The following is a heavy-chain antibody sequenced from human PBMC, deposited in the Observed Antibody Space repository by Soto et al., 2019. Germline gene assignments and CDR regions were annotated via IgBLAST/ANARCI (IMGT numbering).Heavy chain of an antibody. CDR2: IYSGGST. CDR1: GFTVSSNY. Sequence: EVQLVESGGGLVQPGGSLRLSCAASGFTVSSNYMSWVRQAPGKGLEWVSVIYSGGSTYYADSVKGRFTTSRDNSKNTLYLQMNSLRAEDTAVYYCARDTGYSSSPNWFDPWGQGTLVTVSS. J-gene: IGHJ5*02. V-gene: IGHV3-66*01. CDR3: ARDTGYSSSPNWFDP. D-gene: IGHD6-6*01.